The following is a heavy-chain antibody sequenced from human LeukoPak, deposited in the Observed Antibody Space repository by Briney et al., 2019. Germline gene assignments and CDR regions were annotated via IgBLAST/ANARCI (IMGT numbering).Heavy chain of an antibody. CDR3: AREPADYVWGSYRPYFDY. J-gene: IGHJ4*02. CDR2: IIPIFGTA. CDR1: GGTFSSYA. D-gene: IGHD3-16*02. Sequence: SVKVSCTASGGTFSSYAISWVRQAPGQGLEWMGRIIPIFGTANYAQKFQGRVTITTDESTSTAYMELSSLRSEDTAVYYCAREPADYVWGSYRPYFDYWGEGTLVTVSS. V-gene: IGHV1-69*05.